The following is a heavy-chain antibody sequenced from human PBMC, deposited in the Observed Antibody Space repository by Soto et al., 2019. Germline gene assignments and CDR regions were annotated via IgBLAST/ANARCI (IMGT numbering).Heavy chain of an antibody. CDR1: GFTFSSYA. V-gene: IGHV3-33*08. CDR2: IWYDGSNK. J-gene: IGHJ4*02. CDR3: ARGAPKYDFWSGYRLDY. D-gene: IGHD3-3*01. Sequence: GGSLRLSCAASGFTFSSYAMHWVRQAPGKGLEWVAVIWYDGSNKYYADSVKGRFTISRDNSKNTLYLQMNSLRAEDTAVYYCARGAPKYDFWSGYRLDYWGQGTLVTVSS.